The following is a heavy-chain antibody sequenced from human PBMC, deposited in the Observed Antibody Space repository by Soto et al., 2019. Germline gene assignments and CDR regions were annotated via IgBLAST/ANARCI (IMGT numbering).Heavy chain of an antibody. CDR3: TTDPLIAARPSKKN. Sequence: EVQLVESGGGLVKPGGSLRLSCAASGFTFSNAWMSWVRQAPGKGLEWVGRIKSKTDGGTTDYAASVKGRFTISRDDSKNTLYLQMNSLKTEDTAVYYCTTDPLIAARPSKKNWGQGTLVTVSS. CDR1: GFTFSNAW. J-gene: IGHJ4*02. CDR2: IKSKTDGGTT. D-gene: IGHD6-6*01. V-gene: IGHV3-15*01.